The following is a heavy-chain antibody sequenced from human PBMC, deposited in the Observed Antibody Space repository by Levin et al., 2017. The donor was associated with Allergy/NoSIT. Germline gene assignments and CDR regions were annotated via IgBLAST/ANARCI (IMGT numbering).Heavy chain of an antibody. V-gene: IGHV4-39*07. Sequence: SQTLSLTCTVSGVSISSISTSTYYWAWIRRPPGKGLEWIGSIYYGGVTDYNPSLKSRAIISVDSSVDTSQNQFSLGLNSVTAADTAVYYCAREFFSGGSCFRNWYFDVWGRGTLVSVSS. CDR3: AREFFSGGSCFRNWYFDV. CDR1: GVSISSISTSTYY. J-gene: IGHJ2*01. CDR2: IYYGGVT. D-gene: IGHD2-15*01.